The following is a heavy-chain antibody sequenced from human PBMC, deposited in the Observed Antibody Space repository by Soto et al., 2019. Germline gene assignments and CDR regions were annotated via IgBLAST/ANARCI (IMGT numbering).Heavy chain of an antibody. D-gene: IGHD3-22*01. V-gene: IGHV1-69*12. CDR1: GGTFSSYA. J-gene: IGHJ1*01. CDR2: IIPIFGTA. Sequence: QVQLVQSGAEVKKPGSSVKVSCKASGGTFSSYAISWVRQAPGQGLEWMGGIIPIFGTANYAQKFQGRVTSTADESTSTAYIELGSLRSEDTAVYYCARGGSGYYRDYFQHWGQGTLVTVSS. CDR3: ARGGSGYYRDYFQH.